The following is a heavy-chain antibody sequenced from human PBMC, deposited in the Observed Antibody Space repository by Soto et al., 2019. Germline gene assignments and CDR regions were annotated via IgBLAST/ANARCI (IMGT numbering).Heavy chain of an antibody. Sequence: QVQLQESGPGLVKPSGTLSLICSVSGFSVSSNDWWPWVRQPPGKGLEWIGGVFRSGETNSNPSLKSRVTMSVDMSKNHFSLTLNSVTAADTGIYYCARATMIGPARRLDSWGPGTLVTVSA. V-gene: IGHV4-4*02. J-gene: IGHJ5*01. CDR2: VFRSGET. CDR1: GFSVSSNDW. D-gene: IGHD3-10*02. CDR3: ARATMIGPARRLDS.